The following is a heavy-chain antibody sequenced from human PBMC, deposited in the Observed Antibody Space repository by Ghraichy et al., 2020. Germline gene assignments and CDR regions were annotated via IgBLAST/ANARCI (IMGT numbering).Heavy chain of an antibody. Sequence: ASVKVSCKASGYTFTSYGISWVRQAPGQGLEWMGWISAYNGDTNYAQKLQGRVTMTTDTSTSTAYMELRSLRSDDTAVYYCARVQRDYVEYQLLSVMKIYYYYYMDVWGKGTTVTVSS. CDR3: ARVQRDYVEYQLLSVMKIYYYYYMDV. CDR1: GYTFTSYG. CDR2: ISAYNGDT. D-gene: IGHD2-2*01. J-gene: IGHJ6*03. V-gene: IGHV1-18*01.